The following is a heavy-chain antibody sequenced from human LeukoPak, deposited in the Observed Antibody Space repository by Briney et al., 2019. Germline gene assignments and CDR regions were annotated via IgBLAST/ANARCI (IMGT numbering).Heavy chain of an antibody. V-gene: IGHV3-23*01. J-gene: IGHJ4*02. CDR1: GFTFSSHA. D-gene: IGHD2-2*02. CDR3: AKGDIVVVPAAKPPTAYYFDY. Sequence: GGSLRLSCAASGFTFSSHAMSWVRQAPGKWLEWVSAISDSGRDTSYAGSVKGRFTISRDNSKNTLYLQMNSLRAEDTAVYYCAKGDIVVVPAAKPPTAYYFDYWGQGTLVTVSS. CDR2: ISDSGRDT.